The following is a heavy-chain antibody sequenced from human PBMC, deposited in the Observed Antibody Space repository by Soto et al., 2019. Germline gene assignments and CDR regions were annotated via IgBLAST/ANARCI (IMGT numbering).Heavy chain of an antibody. J-gene: IGHJ4*02. CDR3: AKDRKGWFEELFDF. D-gene: IGHD3-10*01. V-gene: IGHV3-23*01. CDR1: GFSFSTYA. CDR2: IGSNGGSA. Sequence: EVQLLESGGGLVQPGGSLRLSCAASGFSFSTYAMTWVRQAPGKGLQWVSAIGSNGGSAYYTDSVKGRFNISRDNSKKMLYLQMNSLTAEDTAIYYCAKDRKGWFEELFDFWGQGTPVTVSS.